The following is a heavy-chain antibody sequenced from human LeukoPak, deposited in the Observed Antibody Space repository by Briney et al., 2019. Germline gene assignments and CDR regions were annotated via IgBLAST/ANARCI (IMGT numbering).Heavy chain of an antibody. J-gene: IGHJ4*02. V-gene: IGHV3-21*01. CDR3: ARGTDITATGSDF. CDR1: GFTFSIYA. CDR2: ISSSSSYI. Sequence: GGSLRLSCAASGFTFSIYAMNWVRQAPGKGLEWVSSISSSSSYIYYADSMKGRFTISRDDAKNSLYLQMSSLRAEDRAVYYCARGTDITATGSDFWGQGTLVTVSS. D-gene: IGHD6-13*01.